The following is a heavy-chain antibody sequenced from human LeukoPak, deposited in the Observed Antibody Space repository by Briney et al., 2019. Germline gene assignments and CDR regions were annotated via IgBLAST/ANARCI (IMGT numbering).Heavy chain of an antibody. J-gene: IGHJ4*02. D-gene: IGHD3-3*01. CDR3: AKDVKAGSGDYYFDY. CDR1: GFTFSRYA. V-gene: IGHV3-23*01. Sequence: GGSLRLSCAASGFTFSRYALNWARQAPGKGLEWVSTVSVSGGSTYYADSVKGWFTISRDNSENKLYLQMNSLRAEDTAVYYCAKDVKAGSGDYYFDYWGQGTLVTVSS. CDR2: VSVSGGST.